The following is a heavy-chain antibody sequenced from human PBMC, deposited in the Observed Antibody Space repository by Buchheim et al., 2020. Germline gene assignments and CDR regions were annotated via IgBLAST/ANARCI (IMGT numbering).Heavy chain of an antibody. V-gene: IGHV4-31*03. CDR1: GVSINSAGYY. D-gene: IGHD3-10*01. CDR2: IFYSGST. Sequence: QVQLQESGPGLVKPSQTLSLTCTVSGVSINSAGYYWSWIRQLPGKGLEWIGYIFYSGSTYYNPSLKSRVTMSFDTSENQFSLSLSSVTAADTAAYYCARYYYGSGTSRPFDFWGQGTL. CDR3: ARYYYGSGTSRPFDF. J-gene: IGHJ4*02.